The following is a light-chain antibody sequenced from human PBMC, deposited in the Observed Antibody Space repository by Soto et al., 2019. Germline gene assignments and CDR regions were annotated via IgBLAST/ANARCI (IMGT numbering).Light chain of an antibody. CDR3: RLYNEWPLWT. J-gene: IGKJ1*01. CDR1: QTISSN. V-gene: IGKV3-15*01. Sequence: EIVMTQSPATLSVSPGERATLSCRASQTISSNLAWYQQKPGQAPRLLIYGASTRATGIPARFSGSGSGTEFTLTIRSMQSEDRAVYYCRLYNEWPLWTFGQGTKVEI. CDR2: GAS.